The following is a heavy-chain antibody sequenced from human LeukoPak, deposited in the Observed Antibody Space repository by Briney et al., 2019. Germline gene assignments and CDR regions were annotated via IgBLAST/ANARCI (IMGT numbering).Heavy chain of an antibody. CDR2: IKEDGSEK. Sequence: PGGSLRLSCAASGFTFGIYWMTWVRQAPGKGLEWVANIKEDGSEKNYVDSVKGRFTISRDNAKNSLYLQMNSLRADDTAVYYCAGDHHPFTAWGQGTLVTVSS. D-gene: IGHD5-18*01. V-gene: IGHV3-7*04. CDR3: AGDHHPFTA. J-gene: IGHJ4*02. CDR1: GFTFGIYW.